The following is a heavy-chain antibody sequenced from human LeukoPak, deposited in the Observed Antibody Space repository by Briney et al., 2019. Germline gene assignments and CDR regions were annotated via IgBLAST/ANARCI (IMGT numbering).Heavy chain of an antibody. J-gene: IGHJ5*02. CDR1: GGSISSYY. D-gene: IGHD3-10*01. CDR3: ARDNGSGSLDWFDP. Sequence: SETLPLTCTVSGGSISSYYWSWIRQPPGKGLEWIGYIYYSGSTNYNPSLKSRVTISVDTSKNQFSLKLSSVTAADTAVYYCARDNGSGSLDWFDPWGQGTLVTVSS. V-gene: IGHV4-59*01. CDR2: IYYSGST.